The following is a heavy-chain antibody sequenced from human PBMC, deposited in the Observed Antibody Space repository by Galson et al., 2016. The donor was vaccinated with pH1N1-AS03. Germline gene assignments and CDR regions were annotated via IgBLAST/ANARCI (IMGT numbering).Heavy chain of an antibody. CDR3: ARLLGKAFPRLGRNFGMDV. J-gene: IGHJ6*02. V-gene: IGHV4-34*01. Sequence: ETLSLTCDVLGGTFSGFFWNWVRQSSGKGLEWIGEVDHSGIITYNPSLRRRLNISLDTSSRQFSLKLTSVTAADTAVYFCARLLGKAFPRLGRNFGMDVWGQGTTVTVSS. CDR2: VDHSGII. CDR1: GGTFSGFF. D-gene: IGHD3-16*01.